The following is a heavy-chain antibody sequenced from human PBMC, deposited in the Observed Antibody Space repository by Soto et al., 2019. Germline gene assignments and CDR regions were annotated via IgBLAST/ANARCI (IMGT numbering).Heavy chain of an antibody. CDR1: GGSISSVDHY. CDR3: ARYYNSLDF. CDR2: IYYSGTT. V-gene: IGHV4-30-4*01. Sequence: SETLSLTCTVSGGSISSVDHYWSWIRQPPGKGLEWIAYIYYSGTTYYNPSLKSRITMSVDTSKNQFSPKLGSVTAADTAVYYCARYYNSLDFWGQGALVTVSS. D-gene: IGHD3-10*01. J-gene: IGHJ4*02.